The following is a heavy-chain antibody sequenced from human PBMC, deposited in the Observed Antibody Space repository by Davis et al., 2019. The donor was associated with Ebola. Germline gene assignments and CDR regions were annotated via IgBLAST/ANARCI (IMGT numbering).Heavy chain of an antibody. Sequence: GVSLKISCGASGFTFSDYYMSWIRQAPGKGLEWVSYISGSGSIINYADSMKGRFTISRDNAKKSVYLQMNSLRAEDTAVYYCARGIAAAADYWGQGTLVTVSS. V-gene: IGHV3-11*01. D-gene: IGHD6-13*01. CDR2: ISGSGSII. J-gene: IGHJ4*02. CDR1: GFTFSDYY. CDR3: ARGIAAAADY.